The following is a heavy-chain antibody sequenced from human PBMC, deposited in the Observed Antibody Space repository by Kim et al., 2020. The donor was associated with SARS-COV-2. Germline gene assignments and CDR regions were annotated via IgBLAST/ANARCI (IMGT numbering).Heavy chain of an antibody. Sequence: SSYIYYADSVKGRFTISRDNAKNSLYLQMTSLRAEDTAVYYCARDHPLEWWGQGTLVTVSS. J-gene: IGHJ4*02. V-gene: IGHV3-21*01. CDR3: ARDHPLEW. D-gene: IGHD3-3*01. CDR2: SSYI.